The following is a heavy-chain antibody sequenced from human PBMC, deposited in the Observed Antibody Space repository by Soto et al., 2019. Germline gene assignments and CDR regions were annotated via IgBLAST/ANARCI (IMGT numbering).Heavy chain of an antibody. CDR2: IIPIFGTA. J-gene: IGHJ3*02. V-gene: IGHV1-69*13. CDR3: FLPHDAFDI. CDR1: GGTCSIYA. Sequence: SVKVSCKASGGTCSIYAISWVRQAPGQGLEWMGGIIPIFGTANYAQKFQGRVTITADESTSTAYMELSSLRSEDTAVYYCFLPHDAFDIWGQGTMVTVS.